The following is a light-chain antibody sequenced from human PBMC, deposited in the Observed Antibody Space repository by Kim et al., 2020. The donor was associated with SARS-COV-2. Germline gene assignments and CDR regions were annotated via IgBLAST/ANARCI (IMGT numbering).Light chain of an antibody. J-gene: IGKJ1*01. V-gene: IGKV1-27*01. CDR1: QGISNF. Sequence: DIQMTQSPSSLSASVGDRVTITCRASQGISNFLAWYQHKPGKVPKLLIYDASTLLSGVPSRFSGSGSGTDFTLTISSLQAEDVATYYCQKYNSASRTFGQGTKVDIK. CDR3: QKYNSASRT. CDR2: DAS.